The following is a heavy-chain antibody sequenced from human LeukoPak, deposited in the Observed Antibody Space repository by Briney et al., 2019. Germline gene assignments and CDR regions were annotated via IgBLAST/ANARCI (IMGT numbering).Heavy chain of an antibody. CDR2: IGTSSTYI. CDR3: ARSYTSSGYYYGVAY. V-gene: IGHV3-21*01. J-gene: IGHJ4*02. D-gene: IGHD3-22*01. Sequence: GGSLRLSCAASSFTFSSYSMNWVRQAPGKGLEWVSFIGTSSTYIYYADSVKGRFAISRDNANNSLHLQMNSLRAEDTAVYFCARSYTSSGYYYGVAYWGQGILVTVSS. CDR1: SFTFSSYS.